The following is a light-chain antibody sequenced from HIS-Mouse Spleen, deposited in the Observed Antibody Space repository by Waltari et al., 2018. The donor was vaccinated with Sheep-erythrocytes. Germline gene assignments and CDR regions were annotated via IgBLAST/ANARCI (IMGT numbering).Light chain of an antibody. CDR2: EVS. J-gene: IGLJ1*01. CDR1: SSHVGGYNY. Sequence: QSALTQPRSVSGSPGPSVTIPCTGTSSHVGGYNYVSWSQQHPGKAPKLMIYEVSKRPSGVPDRFSGSKAGNTASLTISGLQAEDEADYYCCSYAGSYNHVFATGTKVTVL. V-gene: IGLV2-11*02. CDR3: CSYAGSYNHV.